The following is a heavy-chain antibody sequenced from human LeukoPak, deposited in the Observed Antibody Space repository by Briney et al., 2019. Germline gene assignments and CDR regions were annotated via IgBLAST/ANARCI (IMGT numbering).Heavy chain of an antibody. Sequence: GGSLRLSCVVSGFIFSNYGMTWVRQAPGKGLEWVSSITAGGVNTYYADSVKGRFTISRDNSMNTLYLQMNSLRAEDTAVYYCTHRKYSSGTWGIDSWGQGTPVTVSS. J-gene: IGHJ4*02. CDR2: ITAGGVNT. V-gene: IGHV3-23*01. CDR1: GFIFSNYG. CDR3: THRKYSSGTWGIDS. D-gene: IGHD6-19*01.